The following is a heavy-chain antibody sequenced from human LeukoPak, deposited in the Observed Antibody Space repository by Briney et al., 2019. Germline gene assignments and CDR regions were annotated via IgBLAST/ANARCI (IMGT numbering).Heavy chain of an antibody. Sequence: GGSLRLSCAASGFIFSSYGMSWVRQAPGKGLDWVSGISGSGGSTYYADSVKDRFTISRDESKNTLYLQMNSLRAEDTAVYYCAKGLYYYDSNCFDYWGQGTLVTVSS. J-gene: IGHJ4*02. CDR3: AKGLYYYDSNCFDY. CDR1: GFIFSSYG. D-gene: IGHD3-22*01. V-gene: IGHV3-23*01. CDR2: ISGSGGST.